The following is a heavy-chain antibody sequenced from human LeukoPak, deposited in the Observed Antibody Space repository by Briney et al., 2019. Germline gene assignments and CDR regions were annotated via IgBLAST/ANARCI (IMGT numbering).Heavy chain of an antibody. Sequence: VGSLRLSCAASGVTSSGDSMNWVCQGPGKGLEWGSSICSISLYIYYADSVKGRFTISRDNAKTSLFLQMNSLRAEDTAAYYCATSRGYNSGYRALELPPSPIDWGQGTLVTVSS. V-gene: IGHV3-21*01. D-gene: IGHD5-18*01. CDR2: ICSISLYI. CDR1: GVTSSGDS. J-gene: IGHJ4*02. CDR3: ATSRGYNSGYRALELPPSPID.